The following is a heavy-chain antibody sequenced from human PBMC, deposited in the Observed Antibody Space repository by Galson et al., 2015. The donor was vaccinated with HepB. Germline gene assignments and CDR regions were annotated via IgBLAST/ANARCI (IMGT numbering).Heavy chain of an antibody. CDR2: IWYDGSNK. V-gene: IGHV3-33*08. J-gene: IGHJ3*02. CDR1: GFTFSSYA. CDR3: ARRPAADAFDI. D-gene: IGHD2-2*01. Sequence: SLRLSCAASGFTFSSYAMHWVRQAPGKGLEWVAVIWYDGSNKYYADSVKGRFTISRDNSKNTLYLQMNSLRAEDTAVYYCARRPAADAFDIWGQGTMVTVSS.